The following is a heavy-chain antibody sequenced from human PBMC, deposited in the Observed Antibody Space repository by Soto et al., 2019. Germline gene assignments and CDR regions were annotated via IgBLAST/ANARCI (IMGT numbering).Heavy chain of an antibody. CDR2: FDPEDGET. CDR1: GYTLTELS. Sequence: ASVKVSCKVSGYTLTELSMHWVRQAPGKGLEWMGGFDPEDGETIYAQKFQGRVTMTEDTSTDTAYMELSSLRSEDTAVYYCATDLGVCIIEWYGSYGWGQGTLVTVSS. CDR3: ATDLGVCIIEWYGSYG. V-gene: IGHV1-24*01. D-gene: IGHD3-16*01. J-gene: IGHJ4*02.